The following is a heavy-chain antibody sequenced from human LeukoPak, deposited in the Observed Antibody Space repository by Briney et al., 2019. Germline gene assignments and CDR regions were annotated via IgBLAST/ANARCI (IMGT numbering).Heavy chain of an antibody. J-gene: IGHJ5*02. CDR3: AREGDTSSVGWFDP. CDR2: VYHSGSI. V-gene: IGHV4-38-2*02. D-gene: IGHD6-13*01. CDR1: GYSISSGYY. Sequence: SETLSLTCTVSGYSISSGYYWGWIRQPPGKGLEWTGSVYHSGSIYYNPSLKSRVTISVDTSKNQFSLKLSSVTAADTAVYYCAREGDTSSVGWFDPWGQGTLVTVSS.